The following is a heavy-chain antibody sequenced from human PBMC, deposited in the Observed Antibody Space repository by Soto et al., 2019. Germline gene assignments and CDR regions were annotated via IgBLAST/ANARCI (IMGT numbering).Heavy chain of an antibody. V-gene: IGHV4-59*01. CDR3: ARMEAGEAWFDL. CDR2: IYYSGST. J-gene: IGHJ2*01. D-gene: IGHD3-16*01. Sequence: SETLSLTCTVSGGSISSYYWSWIRQPPGKGLEWIGYIYYSGSTNYNPSLKSRVTISVDTSKNQFSLKLSSVTAADTAVYYCARMEAGEAWFDLWGRGTLVTVSS. CDR1: GGSISSYY.